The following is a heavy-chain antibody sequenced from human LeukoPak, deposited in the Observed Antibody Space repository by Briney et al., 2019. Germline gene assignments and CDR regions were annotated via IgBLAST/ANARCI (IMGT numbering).Heavy chain of an antibody. CDR3: AKSSEEQWLVPFDC. CDR1: GFTFSSYG. D-gene: IGHD6-19*01. J-gene: IGHJ4*02. V-gene: IGHV3-30*18. Sequence: GGSLRLSCAASGFTFSSYGMHWVRQAPGKGLEWVAVISYDGSNKYYADSVKGRFTISRDNSKNTLYLQMNSLRAEDTAVYYCAKSSEEQWLVPFDCWGQGTLVTVSS. CDR2: ISYDGSNK.